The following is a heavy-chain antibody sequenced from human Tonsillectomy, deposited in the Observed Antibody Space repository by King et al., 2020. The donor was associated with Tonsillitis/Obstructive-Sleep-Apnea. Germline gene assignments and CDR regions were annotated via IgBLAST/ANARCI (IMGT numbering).Heavy chain of an antibody. J-gene: IGHJ4*02. CDR2: ISGGGGST. D-gene: IGHD3-10*01. V-gene: IGHV3-23*04. CDR1: GITFSSYA. CDR3: AKAMVQGIIITIFDY. Sequence: VQLVESGGGLVQPGGSLRLSCAASGITFSSYAMSWVRQAPGKGLEWVSTISGGGGSTYYADSVKGRFTISIDNSKNTLYLQMNSLRAEDTAVYYCAKAMVQGIIITIFDYWGQGTLVTVSS.